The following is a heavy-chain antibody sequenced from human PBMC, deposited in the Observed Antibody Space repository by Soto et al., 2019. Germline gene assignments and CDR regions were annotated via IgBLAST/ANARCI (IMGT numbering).Heavy chain of an antibody. CDR1: GGSISSGDYS. CDR3: ARGHDANDD. J-gene: IGHJ1*01. D-gene: IGHD5-12*01. Sequence: QLQLQESGSGLVQPSQTLSLTCAVSGGSISSGDYSWSWIRQPPGKGLEWIGYIYRSGDTYYNLSLKSRVTISIDTSKNQFSLRLNSLTAADTAVYYCARGHDANDDWGQGTLVTVSS. V-gene: IGHV4-30-2*01. CDR2: IYRSGDT.